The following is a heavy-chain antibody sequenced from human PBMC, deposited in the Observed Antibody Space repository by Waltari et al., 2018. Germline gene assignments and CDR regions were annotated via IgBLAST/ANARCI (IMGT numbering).Heavy chain of an antibody. CDR3: AKDSITTYYGSGQGDDMDV. D-gene: IGHD3-10*01. V-gene: IGHV3-23*03. CDR2: IYAGGST. Sequence: EVQLLESGGGLVQPGGSLRLSCAASGFTLSNYAMRGVRQAPGEVLEWVSVIYAGGSTYSAYSVKGRFTISSDNSKNALYLHMNNVKTEDSAIYYCAKDSITTYYGSGQGDDMDVWGKGTTVSVSS. CDR1: GFTLSNYA. J-gene: IGHJ6*03.